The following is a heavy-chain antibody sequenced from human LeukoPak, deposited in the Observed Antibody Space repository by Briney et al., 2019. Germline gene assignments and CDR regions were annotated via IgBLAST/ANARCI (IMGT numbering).Heavy chain of an antibody. D-gene: IGHD6-6*01. CDR3: ARLVPPGSFDY. Sequence: PSETLSLTCTVSGDSISSGDYYWAWIRQPPGKGLEWIANVYFSGSSYYSRSLKSRVTISIDTSKNQFSLTLNSVTAADTAVYYCARLVPPGSFDYWGQGTLVTVSS. CDR1: GDSISSGDYY. V-gene: IGHV4-39*07. J-gene: IGHJ4*02. CDR2: VYFSGSS.